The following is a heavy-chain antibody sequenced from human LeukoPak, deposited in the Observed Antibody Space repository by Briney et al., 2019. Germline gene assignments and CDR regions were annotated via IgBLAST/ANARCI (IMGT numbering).Heavy chain of an antibody. V-gene: IGHV1-69*13. CDR2: IIPIFGTA. Sequence: ASVKVSCKASGGTFSSYAISWVRQAPGQGLEWMGGIIPIFGTANYAQKFQGRVTITADESTSTAYMELSSLRSEDTAVYYCARSTYYYGSGGYNYFDYWGQGTLVTVSS. J-gene: IGHJ4*02. D-gene: IGHD3-10*01. CDR1: GGTFSSYA. CDR3: ARSTYYYGSGGYNYFDY.